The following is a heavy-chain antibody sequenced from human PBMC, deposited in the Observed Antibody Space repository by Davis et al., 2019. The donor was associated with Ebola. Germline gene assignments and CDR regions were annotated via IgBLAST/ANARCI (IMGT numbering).Heavy chain of an antibody. CDR1: GGSFSSYY. V-gene: IGHV4-59*01. Sequence: SETLSLTCAVYGGSFSSYYWSWIRQPPGKRLEWIGYIYYTGSTNYNPSLKSRVTMSVDTSKNQFSLKVRSVTAADTAVYYCARQNGDSRFDYYYGMDVWGQGTTVTVSS. CDR2: IYYTGST. D-gene: IGHD2-21*02. J-gene: IGHJ6*02. CDR3: ARQNGDSRFDYYYGMDV.